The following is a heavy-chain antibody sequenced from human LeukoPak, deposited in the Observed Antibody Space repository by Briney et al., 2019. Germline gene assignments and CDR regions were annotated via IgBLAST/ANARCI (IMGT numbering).Heavy chain of an antibody. CDR1: GFTFSSYW. D-gene: IGHD5-18*01. V-gene: IGHV3-7*01. CDR3: ARDRRGYSYGGD. Sequence: QSGGSLRLSCAASGFTFSSYWMSWVRQAPGKGLEWVANIKEDGRQKYYVDSVKGRFTISRDNAKNSLYLQMNRLRAEDAAVYYCARDRRGYSYGGDWGQGTLVTVSS. J-gene: IGHJ4*02. CDR2: IKEDGRQK.